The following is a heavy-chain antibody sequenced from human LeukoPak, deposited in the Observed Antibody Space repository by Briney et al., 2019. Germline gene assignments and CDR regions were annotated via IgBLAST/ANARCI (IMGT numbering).Heavy chain of an antibody. CDR2: IYTSGIT. Sequence: SETLSLTCTVSGGSISSYYWTWIRQPAGKGLEWIGRIYTSGITNCNPSLKSRVTMSVDTSKNQFSLKLSSVTAADTAVYYCARDVHYDSSGYYRDYWGQGTLVTVSS. D-gene: IGHD3-22*01. V-gene: IGHV4-4*07. CDR1: GGSISSYY. J-gene: IGHJ4*02. CDR3: ARDVHYDSSGYYRDY.